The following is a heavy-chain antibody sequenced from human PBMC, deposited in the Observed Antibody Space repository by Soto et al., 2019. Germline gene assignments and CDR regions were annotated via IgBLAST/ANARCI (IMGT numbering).Heavy chain of an antibody. CDR1: GAPCSGYS. Sequence: PSETLPLTCPVFGAPCSGYSWSWIRQPPGKGLEWIAEINHSGSTNYNPSPKSRFTIPVEPSKNQFSLKLSSLTAEARAGDSCTRGLCGCYCSGGSCYCWGMDFWGQGTTVTVSS. D-gene: IGHD2-15*01. CDR3: TRGLCGCYCSGGSCYCWGMDF. CDR2: INHSGST. V-gene: IGHV4-34*01. J-gene: IGHJ6*02.